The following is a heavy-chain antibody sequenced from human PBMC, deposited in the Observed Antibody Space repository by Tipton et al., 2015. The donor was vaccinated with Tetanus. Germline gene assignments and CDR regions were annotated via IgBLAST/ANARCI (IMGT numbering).Heavy chain of an antibody. V-gene: IGHV4-30-4*01. D-gene: IGHD2/OR15-2a*01. CDR2: IYQTGTT. J-gene: IGHJ4*02. CDR3: ARAAGFLGLTHDF. CDR1: GASFSSGDYY. Sequence: GLVKPSETLSLTCTVSGASFSSGDYYWSWIRKPPGKGLEWIGYIYQTGTTYYNPSLKGRVTISMDRSNTQFSLRLDSLTAADTAVYYCARAAGFLGLTHDFWGRGTLVSVSS.